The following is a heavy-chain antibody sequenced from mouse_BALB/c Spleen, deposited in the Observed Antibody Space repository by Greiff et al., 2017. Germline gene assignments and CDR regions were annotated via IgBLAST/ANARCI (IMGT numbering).Heavy chain of an antibody. J-gene: IGHJ1*01. Sequence: EVKVEESGPGLVKPSQSLSLTCTVTGYSITSDYAWNWIRQFPGNKLEWMGYISYSGSTSYNPSLKSRISITRDTSKNQFFLQLNSVTTEDTATYYCARSEYFDVWGAGTTVTVSS. CDR1: GYSITSDYA. CDR2: ISYSGST. CDR3: ARSEYFDV. V-gene: IGHV3-2*02.